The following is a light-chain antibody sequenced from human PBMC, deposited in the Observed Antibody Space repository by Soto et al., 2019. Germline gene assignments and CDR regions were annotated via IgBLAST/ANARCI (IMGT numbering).Light chain of an antibody. V-gene: IGKV3-15*01. CDR1: QSVSSN. Sequence: EIVMTQSPATLSVSPGERATLSCRASQSVSSNLAWYQQKPGQAPRLHIYGASNRATGIPARFSGSGSGTEFTLTISSLQSEDFAVYYCQQYNNWPRTFGQGTKVKIK. CDR3: QQYNNWPRT. J-gene: IGKJ1*01. CDR2: GAS.